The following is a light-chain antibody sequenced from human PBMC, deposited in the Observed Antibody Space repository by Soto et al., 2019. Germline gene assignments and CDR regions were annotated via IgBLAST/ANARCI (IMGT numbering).Light chain of an antibody. J-gene: IGKJ2*01. CDR3: QQRSNWPPYT. CDR1: QSVSSH. V-gene: IGKV3-11*01. Sequence: EIVLTQSPATLSLSPGERATLSCRASQSVSSHLAWYQQKPGQAPRLLIYDASNRATGIPARFSGSGSGTDFTLTISSLEPEEFAVYYCQQRSNWPPYTFGQGTKLESK. CDR2: DAS.